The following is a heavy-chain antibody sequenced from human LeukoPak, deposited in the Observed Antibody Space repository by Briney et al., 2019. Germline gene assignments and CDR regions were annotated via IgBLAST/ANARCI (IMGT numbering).Heavy chain of an antibody. V-gene: IGHV3-23*01. D-gene: IGHD6-19*01. J-gene: IGHJ4*02. Sequence: GGSLRLSCAASGFTFSSYAMSWVRQAPGKGLEWVSAISGSGGSTYYADSVKGRFTISRDNSKNTLYLQMNSLRAEDTAVYYCAKIISVDQSLIPPAGAGNYWGQGTLVTVSS. CDR1: GFTFSSYA. CDR2: ISGSGGST. CDR3: AKIISVDQSLIPPAGAGNY.